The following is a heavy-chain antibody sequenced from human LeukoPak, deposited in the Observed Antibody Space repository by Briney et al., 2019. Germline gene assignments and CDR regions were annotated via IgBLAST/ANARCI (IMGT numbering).Heavy chain of an antibody. Sequence: SETLSLTCTVSGGSISSYYWSWIRQPPGKGLEWIGYIYYSGSTNYNPSLKSRVTISVDTSKNQFSLKLSSVTAADTAVYYCARRKYYYDSRGDAFDIWGQGTMVTVSS. D-gene: IGHD3-22*01. CDR3: ARRKYYYDSRGDAFDI. V-gene: IGHV4-59*01. CDR1: GGSISSYY. J-gene: IGHJ3*02. CDR2: IYYSGST.